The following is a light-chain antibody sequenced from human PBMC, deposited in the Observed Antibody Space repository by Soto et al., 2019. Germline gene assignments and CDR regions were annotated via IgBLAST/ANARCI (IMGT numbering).Light chain of an antibody. V-gene: IGLV1-40*01. CDR2: GNS. J-gene: IGLJ1*01. Sequence: QSALTQPPSVSGAPGQRVTISCTGSSSNIGAHYDVHWYQQLPRTAPKLLIYGNSNRPSGVPDRFSGSKSGTSASLAITGLQAEDEADYYCQSYDNSLSVYVFGTGTKVTVL. CDR1: SSNIGAHYD. CDR3: QSYDNSLSVYV.